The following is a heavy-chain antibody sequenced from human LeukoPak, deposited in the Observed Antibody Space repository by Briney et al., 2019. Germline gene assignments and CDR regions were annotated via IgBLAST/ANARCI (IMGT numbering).Heavy chain of an antibody. V-gene: IGHV3-48*01. CDR1: GFTFSSYS. Sequence: GGSLRLSCAASGFTFSSYSMNWVRQAPGKGLEWVSYISSSSSTIYYADSVKGRFTIPRDNSKNTLYLQMNSLRAEDTALYYCATSTPTKFDPWGQGTLVTVSS. J-gene: IGHJ5*02. CDR2: ISSSSSTI. CDR3: ATSTPTKFDP. D-gene: IGHD1-14*01.